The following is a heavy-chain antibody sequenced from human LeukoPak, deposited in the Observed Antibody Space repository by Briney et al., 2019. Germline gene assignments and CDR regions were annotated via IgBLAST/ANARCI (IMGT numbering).Heavy chain of an antibody. D-gene: IGHD6-19*01. CDR1: GFTFSSYA. Sequence: PGGSLRLSCAASGFTFSSYAMHWVRQAPGKGLEWVSGISWNSGSIGYADSVKGRFTISRDNAKNSLYLQMNSLRAEDTALYYCAKDISGIAVAGTFDYWGQGTLVTVSS. J-gene: IGHJ4*02. V-gene: IGHV3-9*01. CDR2: ISWNSGSI. CDR3: AKDISGIAVAGTFDY.